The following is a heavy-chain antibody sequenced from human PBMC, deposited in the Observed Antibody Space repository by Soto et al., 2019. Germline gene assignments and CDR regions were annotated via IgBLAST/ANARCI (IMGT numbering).Heavy chain of an antibody. Sequence: GSLRLSCAASGFTFSSYGMHWVRQAPGKGLEWVAVIWYDGSIKSYAESVKGRFSISRDNTKNTLYLQMSSLRPEDTAVYYCALFNYYDISAWGQGTLVTVSS. CDR3: ALFNYYDISA. D-gene: IGHD3-22*01. CDR1: GFTFSSYG. J-gene: IGHJ5*02. CDR2: IWYDGSIK. V-gene: IGHV3-33*08.